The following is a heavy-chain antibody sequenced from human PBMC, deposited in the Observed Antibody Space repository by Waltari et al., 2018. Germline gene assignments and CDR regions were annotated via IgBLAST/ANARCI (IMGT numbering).Heavy chain of an antibody. J-gene: IGHJ4*02. CDR1: GYSFTGYY. D-gene: IGHD4-17*01. CDR2: VNPNTGVT. V-gene: IGHV1-2*06. CDR3: ARGRYGDYGAY. Sequence: QVQLVQSGAEVKKPGASVKDCCTDSGYSFTGYYTPCARQAPGQGLEWMGRVNPNTGVTIYAQKFQGRVTMTTDTSINTAYMELSRLRSDDAAVYYCARGRYGDYGAYWGQGTLVTVSS.